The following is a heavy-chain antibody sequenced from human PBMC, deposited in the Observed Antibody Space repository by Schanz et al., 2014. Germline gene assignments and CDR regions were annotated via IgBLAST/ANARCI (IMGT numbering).Heavy chain of an antibody. J-gene: IGHJ6*02. CDR3: AKALKPYIASRNGLDV. V-gene: IGHV3-23*01. Sequence: DVQLLESGGGLVQPGGSLRLSCAASAFALNNYDMTWVRQAPGKGLEWVSCIRGSGGSTLYADSVQGRFTISRDDSKNMLYLQMNSLRAEDTAVYYCAKALKPYIASRNGLDVWGHGTTVTVSS. D-gene: IGHD3-16*01. CDR1: AFALNNYD. CDR2: IRGSGGST.